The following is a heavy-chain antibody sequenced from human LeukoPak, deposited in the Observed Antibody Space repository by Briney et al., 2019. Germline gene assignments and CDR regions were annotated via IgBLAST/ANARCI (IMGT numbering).Heavy chain of an antibody. CDR3: ARDRWHCSGGSCYSGSDY. J-gene: IGHJ4*02. CDR2: INAGNGNT. D-gene: IGHD2-15*01. Sequence: GASVKVSCKASGYTFTSYAMHWVRQAPGQRLEWMGWINAGNGNTKYSQKFQGRVTITRDTSASTAYMELSSLRSEDTAVYYCARDRWHCSGGSCYSGSDYWGQGTLVTVSS. CDR1: GYTFTSYA. V-gene: IGHV1-3*01.